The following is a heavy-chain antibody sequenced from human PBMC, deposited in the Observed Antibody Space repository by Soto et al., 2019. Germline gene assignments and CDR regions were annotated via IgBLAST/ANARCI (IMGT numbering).Heavy chain of an antibody. J-gene: IGHJ2*01. Sequence: ASVKVSCKASGYTFTSYDISWVRQAPGQGLEWMGWISTYNGNTNYAQKLQGRVTMTTDTSTSTAYMELRSLRSDDTAVYYCARDTGSGWYWYFDLWGRGTLVTVS. V-gene: IGHV1-18*01. CDR1: GYTFTSYD. D-gene: IGHD6-19*01. CDR3: ARDTGSGWYWYFDL. CDR2: ISTYNGNT.